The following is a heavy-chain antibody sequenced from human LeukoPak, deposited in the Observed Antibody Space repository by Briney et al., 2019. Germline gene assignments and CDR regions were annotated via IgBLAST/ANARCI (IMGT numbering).Heavy chain of an antibody. Sequence: GGSLRLSCAASGFTFSSYGMHWVRQAPGKGLEWVAVISYDGSNKYYADSVKGRFTISRDNAKNSLYLQMNSLRAEDTAVYYCARASGWPAYKDYWGQGTLVTVSS. D-gene: IGHD6-19*01. CDR3: ARASGWPAYKDY. J-gene: IGHJ4*02. V-gene: IGHV3-30*03. CDR1: GFTFSSYG. CDR2: ISYDGSNK.